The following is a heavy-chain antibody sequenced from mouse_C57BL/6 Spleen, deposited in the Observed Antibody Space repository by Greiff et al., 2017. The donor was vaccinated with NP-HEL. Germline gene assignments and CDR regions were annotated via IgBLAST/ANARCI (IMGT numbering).Heavy chain of an antibody. Sequence: QVQLQPPWAELVNPGALVKLSCKASGYTFTSYWMHWVKPRPGQGLGLIWKIYSNIGRSKHNEKVKSKATPTVDKSSSTAYMQLSSLTSGDSAVYYCASITTVVAPYAMDYWGQGTSVTVSS. V-gene: IGHV1-64*01. D-gene: IGHD1-1*01. CDR3: ASITTVVAPYAMDY. CDR2: IYSNIGRS. J-gene: IGHJ4*01. CDR1: GYTFTSYW.